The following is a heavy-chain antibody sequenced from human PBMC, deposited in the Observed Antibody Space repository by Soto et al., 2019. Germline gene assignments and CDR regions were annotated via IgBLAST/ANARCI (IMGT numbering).Heavy chain of an antibody. V-gene: IGHV3-73*01. D-gene: IGHD6-13*01. Sequence: GGSLRLSCAASGFTFGASALQWVRQASGKGLEWLGRIGSKGETYATTYAASVKGRFTVSRDDSKKTAYLQMNSLESEDTAVYYCAKEQKDSSTWSELNYWGQGTLVTVSS. CDR2: IGSKGETYAT. J-gene: IGHJ4*02. CDR3: AKEQKDSSTWSELNY. CDR1: GFTFGASA.